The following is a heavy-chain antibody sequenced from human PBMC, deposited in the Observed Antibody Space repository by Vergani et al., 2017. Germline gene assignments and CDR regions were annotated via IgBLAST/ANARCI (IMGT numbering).Heavy chain of an antibody. V-gene: IGHV5-51*01. J-gene: IGHJ2*01. CDR1: GYSFTSYW. CDR2: IYPGDPDT. D-gene: IGHD5-12*01. CDR3: ARCHSGYDVGWYFDL. Sequence: EVQLVQSGAEVKKPGESLKTSCKGSGYSFTSYWIGWVRQMPGKGLEWMGIIYPGDPDTRYSPSFQGQVTISAAKSISTADLQWSSLKASDTAMYYCARCHSGYDVGWYFDLWGRGTLVTVAS.